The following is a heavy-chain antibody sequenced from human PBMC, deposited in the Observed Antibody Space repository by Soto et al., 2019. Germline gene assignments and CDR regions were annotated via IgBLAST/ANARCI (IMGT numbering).Heavy chain of an antibody. CDR1: GFSFGTYW. D-gene: IGHD3-3*01. CDR3: ARDVGPVTIFGEALSGYFDF. J-gene: IGHJ4*02. V-gene: IGHV3-7*03. Sequence: EVQLGESGGGLVQPGGSLRLSCAVSGFSFGTYWMSWVRQAPGKGLEWLASIKEDGSERYYLDSVKGRFTISRDNAKDSLSLQMNSLRGEDTAFYYCARDVGPVTIFGEALSGYFDFWGQGTLVTVSS. CDR2: IKEDGSER.